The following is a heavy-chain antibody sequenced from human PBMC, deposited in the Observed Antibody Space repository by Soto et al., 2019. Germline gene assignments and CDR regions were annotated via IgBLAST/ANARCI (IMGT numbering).Heavy chain of an antibody. CDR3: AKDLRGGTGAFDI. CDR2: ISKSGGTI. J-gene: IGHJ3*02. V-gene: IGHV3-23*01. Sequence: EVQLLESGGGLVQPGGSLRLSCAASGFTFSNYAMNWVRQAPGKGLEWVSIISKSGGTIYYADSVKGRFTNSRDKSKNPLYMQVNSLRDEDTAVYYCAKDLRGGTGAFDIRGHGTMVIVSS. CDR1: GFTFSNYA. D-gene: IGHD3-16*01.